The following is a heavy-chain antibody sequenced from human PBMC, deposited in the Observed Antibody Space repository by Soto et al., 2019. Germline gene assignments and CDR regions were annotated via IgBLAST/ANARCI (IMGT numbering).Heavy chain of an antibody. D-gene: IGHD3-22*01. V-gene: IGHV3-49*04. CDR3: TRAAYYYDSSGYLHAFDI. Sequence: PGGSLRLSCAASGFTFSSYWMSWVRQAPGKGLEWVGFIRSKAYGGTTEYAASVKGRFTISRDDSKSIAYLQMNSLKTEDTAVYYCTRAAYYYDSSGYLHAFDIWGQGTMVTVSS. CDR1: GFTFSSYW. J-gene: IGHJ3*02. CDR2: IRSKAYGGTT.